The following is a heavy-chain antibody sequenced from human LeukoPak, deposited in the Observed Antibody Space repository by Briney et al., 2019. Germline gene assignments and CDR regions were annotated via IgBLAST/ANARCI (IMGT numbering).Heavy chain of an antibody. CDR1: GLTFSNYW. Sequence: PGGSLRLSCAASGLTFSNYWMTWVRQAPGKGLEWVSAISGSGSGGSTYYADSVKGRFTISRDNSENTLYLQMNSLRAEDTAVYYCAKYSHDSSGSYDYWGQGTLVTVSS. CDR2: ISGSGSGGST. CDR3: AKYSHDSSGSYDY. D-gene: IGHD3-22*01. J-gene: IGHJ4*02. V-gene: IGHV3-23*01.